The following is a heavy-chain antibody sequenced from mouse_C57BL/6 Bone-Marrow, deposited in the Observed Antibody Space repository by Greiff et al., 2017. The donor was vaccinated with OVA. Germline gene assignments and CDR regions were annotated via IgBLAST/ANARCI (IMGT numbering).Heavy chain of an antibody. CDR3: ARRGFYDGSEVFYYAMDY. D-gene: IGHD2-3*01. CDR1: GYTFTGYW. Sequence: VKLQESGAELMKPGASVKLSCKATGYTFTGYWIEWVKQRPGHGLEWIGEILPGSGSTNYNEKFKGKATFTADTSSNTAYMQLSSLTTEDSAIYYCARRGFYDGSEVFYYAMDYWGQGTSVTVSS. V-gene: IGHV1-9*01. J-gene: IGHJ4*01. CDR2: ILPGSGST.